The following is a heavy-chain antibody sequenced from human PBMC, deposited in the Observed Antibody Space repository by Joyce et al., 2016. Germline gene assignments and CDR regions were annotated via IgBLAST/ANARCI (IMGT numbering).Heavy chain of an antibody. V-gene: IGHV1-18*01. D-gene: IGHD3-22*01. CDR3: ARDIHYYNSSGYYWGAFDI. CDR2: ISAHHGNT. Sequence: QVQLVQSGSEVKKPGASVEVSCKASGYFFTTYGISWVRQAPGQGFEWMGWISAHHGNTNYAQKFQGRVTMTIDTSTSTAYMELESLRSDDTAVYYCARDIHYYNSSGYYWGAFDIWGQGTMVSVSS. CDR1: GYFFTTYG. J-gene: IGHJ3*02.